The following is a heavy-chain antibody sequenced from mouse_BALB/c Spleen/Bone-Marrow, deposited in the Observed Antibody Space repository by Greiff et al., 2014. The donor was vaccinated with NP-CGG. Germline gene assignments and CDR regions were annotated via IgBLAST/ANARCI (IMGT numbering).Heavy chain of an antibody. CDR2: IYPGNSYT. Sequence: VQLQQSGAELARPGASVKLSCKASGYSFTRYWMHWVKQRPGQGLEWIGVIYPGNSYTIYNQKFKGKAKLTAVTSASTAYMELSSLTNEDSAVYYCTRSYYDYGGFPYWGQGTLVTVSA. D-gene: IGHD2-4*01. CDR3: TRSYYDYGGFPY. J-gene: IGHJ3*01. CDR1: GYSFTRYW. V-gene: IGHV1-5*01.